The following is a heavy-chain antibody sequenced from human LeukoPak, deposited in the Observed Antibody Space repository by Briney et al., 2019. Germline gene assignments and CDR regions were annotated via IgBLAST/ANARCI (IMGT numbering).Heavy chain of an antibody. CDR2: ITGGGTNT. CDR3: AKGTLESCSGSRCYPFDY. V-gene: IGHV3-23*01. J-gene: IGHJ4*02. D-gene: IGHD2-15*01. CDR1: RFTFSTYA. Sequence: GGSLRLSCVASRFTFSTYAMAWVRQAPGNKLECVAVITGGGTNTYHVDSLKGRFTISRDNSKNTLSLQMNSLRVEDTARYYCAKGTLESCSGSRCYPFDYWGRGTLVTVSS.